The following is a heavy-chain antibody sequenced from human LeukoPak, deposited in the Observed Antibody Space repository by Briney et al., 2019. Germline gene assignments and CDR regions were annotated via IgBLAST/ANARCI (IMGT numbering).Heavy chain of an antibody. CDR2: IDHSGST. J-gene: IGHJ4*02. V-gene: IGHV4-34*01. CDR1: GGSFSGYY. Sequence: PSETLSLTCAVYGGSFSGYYWSWIRQPPGKGPEWIGEIDHSGSTNYNPSLKSRVTISEDTSKNQFSLKLSSVTAADTAVYYFASSGGYWGQGTLVTVSS. CDR3: ASSGGY.